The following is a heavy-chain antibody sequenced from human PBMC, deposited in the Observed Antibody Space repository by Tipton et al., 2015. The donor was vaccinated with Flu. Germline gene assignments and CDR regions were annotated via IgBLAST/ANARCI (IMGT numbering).Heavy chain of an antibody. CDR2: IYYSGST. CDR1: GGSISSSSYY. V-gene: IGHV4-39*07. CDR3: ASPRGGEIPFFDY. Sequence: TLSLTCTVSGGSISSSSYYWGWIRQPPGKGLEWIGSIYYSGSTYYNPSLKRRVTISVDTSKNQFSLKLSSVTAADAAVYYCASPRGGEIPFFDYWGQGTLVTVSS. D-gene: IGHD4-23*01. J-gene: IGHJ4*02.